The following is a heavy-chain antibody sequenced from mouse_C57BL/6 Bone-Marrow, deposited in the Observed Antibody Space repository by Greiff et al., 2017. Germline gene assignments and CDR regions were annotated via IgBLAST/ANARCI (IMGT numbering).Heavy chain of an antibody. V-gene: IGHV1-81*01. CDR3: ARDGYYGCYAKDY. CDR1: GYTFTSYG. Sequence: QVQLQQSGAELARPGASVKLSCKASGYTFTSYGISWVKQRTGQGLEWIGEIYPRSGNTYYNEKFKGKATLTADKSSSTAYMELRSLTSEDSAVYFCARDGYYGCYAKDYWGQGTAVTVSA. D-gene: IGHD2-3*01. J-gene: IGHJ4*01. CDR2: IYPRSGNT.